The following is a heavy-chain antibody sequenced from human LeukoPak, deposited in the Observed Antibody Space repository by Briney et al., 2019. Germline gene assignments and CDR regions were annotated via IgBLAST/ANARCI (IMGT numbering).Heavy chain of an antibody. D-gene: IGHD3-22*01. CDR3: ARDLRYDSSGWAFDY. J-gene: IGHJ4*02. CDR2: IYYSGGT. V-gene: IGHV4-59*01. Sequence: PSETLSLTCTVSGGSISSYYWSWIRQPPGKGLEWIGFIYYSGGTNYNPSLKSRVTISVDTSKNQFSLKLSSVTAADTAVYYCARDLRYDSSGWAFDYWGRGTLVTVSS. CDR1: GGSISSYY.